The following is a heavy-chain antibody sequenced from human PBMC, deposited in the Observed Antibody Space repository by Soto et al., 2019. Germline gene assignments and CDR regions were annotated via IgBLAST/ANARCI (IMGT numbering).Heavy chain of an antibody. D-gene: IGHD2-2*01. CDR1: GFTFSDYY. V-gene: IGHV3-11*06. CDR2: ISGSGTYT. J-gene: IGHJ6*02. Sequence: HVQLVESGGDLVKPGGSLRLSCAVSGFTFSDYYMSWIRQAPGKGLEWVAYISGSGTYTNYADSVKGRFTISRDNAKNSLYLQMNSLRDQDTVVYYCVRDGGVAIPAAIVGAYGMDVWGQGTTVTVSS. CDR3: VRDGGVAIPAAIVGAYGMDV.